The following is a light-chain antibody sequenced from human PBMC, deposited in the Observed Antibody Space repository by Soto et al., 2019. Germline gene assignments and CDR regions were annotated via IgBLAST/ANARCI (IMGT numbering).Light chain of an antibody. Sequence: QSVLIQPASVSGSPGQSITISCTGTSSDVGGSNYVSWYQHHPHRAPKLLIYEVSYRPSGVSNRFSGSKSGNTASLTISGLQAEDEADYYCSSYTSSNTLEVFGFGTKLTLL. CDR3: SSYTSSNTLEV. J-gene: IGLJ1*01. CDR1: SSDVGGSNY. CDR2: EVS. V-gene: IGLV2-14*01.